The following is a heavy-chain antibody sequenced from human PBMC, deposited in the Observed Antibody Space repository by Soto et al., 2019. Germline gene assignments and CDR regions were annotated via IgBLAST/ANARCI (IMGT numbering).Heavy chain of an antibody. CDR1: GGSISSSNW. Sequence: QVQLQESGPGLVKPSGTLSLTCAVSGGSISSSNWWSWVRQPPGKGLEWIGEIYHTGSTNYNPSLTSRVTLSVDKSSNQLSLKLSSVTAADTAVYYCAQCVVGTSSYNSWGQGTLVTVSS. CDR2: IYHTGST. CDR3: AQCVVGTSSYNS. D-gene: IGHD2-2*02. J-gene: IGHJ4*02. V-gene: IGHV4-4*02.